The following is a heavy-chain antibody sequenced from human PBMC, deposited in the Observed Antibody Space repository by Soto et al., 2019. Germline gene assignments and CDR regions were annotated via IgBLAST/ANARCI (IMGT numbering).Heavy chain of an antibody. Sequence: GGSLRLSCAASGFTFSSYSMNWVRQAPGKGLEWVSSISSSSSYIYYADSVKGRFTISRDNAKNSLYLQMNSLRAEDTAVYYCASEQTEGVPYWGQGTLVTVSS. D-gene: IGHD6-6*01. CDR2: ISSSSSYI. CDR3: ASEQTEGVPY. V-gene: IGHV3-21*01. CDR1: GFTFSSYS. J-gene: IGHJ4*02.